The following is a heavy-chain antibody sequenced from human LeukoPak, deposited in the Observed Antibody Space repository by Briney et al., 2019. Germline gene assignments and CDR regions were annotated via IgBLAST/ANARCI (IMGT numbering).Heavy chain of an antibody. D-gene: IGHD1-1*01. CDR1: GFTFDDYA. CDR3: AKVGSQTGTTSPFDY. V-gene: IGHV3-43*02. Sequence: VGSLRLSCAASGFTFDDYAMHWVRQAPGKGLEWVSLISGDGGSTYYADSVKGRFTIFRDNSKNSLYLQMNSLRTEDTALYYCAKVGSQTGTTSPFDYWGQGTLVTVSS. J-gene: IGHJ4*02. CDR2: ISGDGGST.